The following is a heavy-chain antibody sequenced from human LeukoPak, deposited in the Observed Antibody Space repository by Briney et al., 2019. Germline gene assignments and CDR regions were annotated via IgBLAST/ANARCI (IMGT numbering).Heavy chain of an antibody. Sequence: GESLKISCQGSGYIFTSYWIGWVRPLPGKGLAWMGIIYPGDSDTRYSPSFQGQVTISADKSISTAYLQWSSLKASDTAMYYCARSGSDYGDCFDYWGQGTLVTVSS. CDR1: GYIFTSYW. V-gene: IGHV5-51*01. D-gene: IGHD4-17*01. CDR3: ARSGSDYGDCFDY. J-gene: IGHJ4*02. CDR2: IYPGDSDT.